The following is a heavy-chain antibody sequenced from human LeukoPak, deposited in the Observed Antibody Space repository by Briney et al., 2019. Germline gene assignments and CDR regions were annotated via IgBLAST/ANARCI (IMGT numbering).Heavy chain of an antibody. J-gene: IGHJ4*02. Sequence: PGGSLRLSCAASGFTFSSYSMNWVRQAPGEGLEWVSYISSLSGTIYYADSVKGRFTISRDNAKNSLYLQMDSLRAEDTAVYYCARVKYYYDSSGYYIFDYWGQGTLVTVSS. CDR1: GFTFSSYS. D-gene: IGHD3-22*01. CDR3: ARVKYYYDSSGYYIFDY. V-gene: IGHV3-48*01. CDR2: ISSLSGTI.